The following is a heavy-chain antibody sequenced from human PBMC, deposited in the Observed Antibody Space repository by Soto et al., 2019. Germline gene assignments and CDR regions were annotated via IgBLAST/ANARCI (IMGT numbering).Heavy chain of an antibody. J-gene: IGHJ4*02. Sequence: SETLSLTCTVSGGSISSYYWSWIRQPPGKGLEWIGYIYYSGSTNYNPSLKSRVTISVDTSKNQFSLKLSSVTAADTAVYYCARGHPSPRGYSSGLIDYWGQGTLVTVSS. CDR1: GGSISSYY. D-gene: IGHD6-19*01. V-gene: IGHV4-59*01. CDR2: IYYSGST. CDR3: ARGHPSPRGYSSGLIDY.